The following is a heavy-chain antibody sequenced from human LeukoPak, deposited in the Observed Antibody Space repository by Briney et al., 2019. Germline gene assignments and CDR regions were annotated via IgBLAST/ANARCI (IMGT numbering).Heavy chain of an antibody. J-gene: IGHJ3*02. D-gene: IGHD3-22*01. CDR3: ASEVVVIPANAFDI. CDR2: INHSGST. Sequence: SETLSLTCAVYGGSFSGYYWSWIRQPPGKGLEWIGEINHSGSTNYNPSLKSRVTISVDTSKNQFSLKLSSVTAADTAVYYCASEVVVIPANAFDIWGQGTMVTVSS. CDR1: GGSFSGYY. V-gene: IGHV4-34*01.